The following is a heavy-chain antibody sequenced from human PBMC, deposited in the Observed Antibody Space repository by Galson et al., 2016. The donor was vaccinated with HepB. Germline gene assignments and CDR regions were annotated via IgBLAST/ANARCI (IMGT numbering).Heavy chain of an antibody. J-gene: IGHJ4*02. Sequence: QSGAEVKKPGDSLMISCKGSGYSFTSYWIAWVRQTPGKGLEWMGIIHPGDSDTRYSPSFQGQVTISADKSISTAYLQWSSLKASDTAMYYCARVEVAATPYYFDYWGQGTLVTVSS. CDR2: IHPGDSDT. CDR1: GYSFTSYW. D-gene: IGHD2-15*01. CDR3: ARVEVAATPYYFDY. V-gene: IGHV5-51*01.